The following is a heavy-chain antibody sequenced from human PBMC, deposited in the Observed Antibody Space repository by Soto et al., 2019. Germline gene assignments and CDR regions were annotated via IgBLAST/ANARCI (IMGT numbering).Heavy chain of an antibody. V-gene: IGHV4-59*08. J-gene: IGHJ5*02. Sequence: SETLSLTCTVSGGSISSYYWSWIRQPPGKGLEWIGYIYYSGSTNYNPSLKSRVTISVDTSKNQFSLKLSSVTAADTAVYYCARHGKIAAVCWFDPWGQGTLVTVSS. CDR1: GGSISSYY. CDR2: IYYSGST. D-gene: IGHD6-25*01. CDR3: ARHGKIAAVCWFDP.